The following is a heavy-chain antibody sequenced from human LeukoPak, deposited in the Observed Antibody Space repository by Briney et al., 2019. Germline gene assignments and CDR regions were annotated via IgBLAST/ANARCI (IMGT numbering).Heavy chain of an antibody. CDR1: GFXFSIYW. J-gene: IGHJ3*02. CDR3: ARDSSYSTAI. Sequence: GGSLRLSCAASGFXFSIYWMHWVRQAPGKGLVWVSHINSDGSYTTYADSVKGRFTISRDNAKNTLCLQMNSLRAEDTAVYYCARDSSYSTAIWGQGTMVTVSS. CDR2: INSDGSYT. V-gene: IGHV3-74*01. D-gene: IGHD3-22*01.